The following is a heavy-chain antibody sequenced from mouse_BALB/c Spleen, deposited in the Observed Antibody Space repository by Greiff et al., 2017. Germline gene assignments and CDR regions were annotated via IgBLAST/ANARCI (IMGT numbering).Heavy chain of an antibody. J-gene: IGHJ4*01. Sequence: EVHLVESGGGLVKPGGSLKLSCAASGFTFSSYAMSWVRQSPEKRLEWVAEISSGGSYTYYPDTVTGRFTISRDNAKNTLYLEMSSLRSEDTAMYYCATYDGYYYAMDYWGQGTSVTVSS. CDR3: ATYDGYYYAMDY. V-gene: IGHV5-9-4*01. D-gene: IGHD2-3*01. CDR2: ISSGGSYT. CDR1: GFTFSSYA.